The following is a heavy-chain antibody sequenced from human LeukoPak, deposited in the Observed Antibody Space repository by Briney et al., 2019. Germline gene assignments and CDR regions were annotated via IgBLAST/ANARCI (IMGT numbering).Heavy chain of an antibody. CDR3: ARVRGYSGYAQAFDI. CDR1: GGSISSYY. Sequence: SETLSLTCTVSGGSISSYYWSWIRQPPGKGLEWIGYIYYSGSTNYNPSLKSRVTISVDTSKNQFSLKLSSVTAADTAVYYCARVRGYSGYAQAFDIWGQGTMVTVSS. J-gene: IGHJ3*02. V-gene: IGHV4-59*01. D-gene: IGHD5-12*01. CDR2: IYYSGST.